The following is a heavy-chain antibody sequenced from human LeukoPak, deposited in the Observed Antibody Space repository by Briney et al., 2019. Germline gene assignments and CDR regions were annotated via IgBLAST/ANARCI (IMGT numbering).Heavy chain of an antibody. CDR3: AKGRVVVTAIRFYGMDV. V-gene: IGHV3-30*02. J-gene: IGHJ6*02. D-gene: IGHD2-21*02. CDR1: GFTFSSYG. CDR2: IRSDGSNI. Sequence: GGSLRLSCVASGFTFSSYGMHWVRQAPGKGLEWVAFIRSDGSNIYYADSVKGRFTISRDNSQNTLYLQMSSLKAEDTAVYYCAKGRVVVTAIRFYGMDVWGQGTTVTVSS.